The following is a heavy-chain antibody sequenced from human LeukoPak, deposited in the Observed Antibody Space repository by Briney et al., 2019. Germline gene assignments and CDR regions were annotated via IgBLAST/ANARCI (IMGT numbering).Heavy chain of an antibody. CDR3: TTLLLWFGFDY. V-gene: IGHV3-15*01. J-gene: IGHJ4*02. Sequence: SGGSLRLSCAASGFTFSNAWMSWVRQAPGKGLEWVGRMRSKTDGGTIDYAAPVKGRFTISRDDSKNTLHLQMNSLKTEDTGVYYCTTLLLWFGFDYWGQGSLVTASS. D-gene: IGHD3-10*01. CDR2: MRSKTDGGTI. CDR1: GFTFSNAW.